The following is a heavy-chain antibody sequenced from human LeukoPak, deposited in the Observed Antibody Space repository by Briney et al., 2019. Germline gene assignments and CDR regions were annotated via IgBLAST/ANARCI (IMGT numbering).Heavy chain of an antibody. V-gene: IGHV4-30-4*01. CDR1: GGSISSGDYY. D-gene: IGHD5-12*01. CDR2: IYYSGST. CDR3: ARAGGYDPQHDY. Sequence: SETLSLTCTVSGGSISSGDYYWSWIRQPPGKGLEWIGYIYYSGSTYYNPSLKSRVTISVDTSKNQFSLKLSSVTAVDTAVYYCARAGGYDPQHDYWGQGTLVTVSS. J-gene: IGHJ4*02.